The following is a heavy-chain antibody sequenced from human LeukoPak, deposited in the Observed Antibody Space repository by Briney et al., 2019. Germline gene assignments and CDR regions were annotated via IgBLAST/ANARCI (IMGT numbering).Heavy chain of an antibody. V-gene: IGHV3-30*18. Sequence: GGPLRLSCAASGFTFSSYGMHWVRQAPGKGLEWVAIISYDGSNQYYADSVKGRFTISRDNSKNTLYVQMNSLRADDTAVYYCAKDDGGYSYGVDYWGQGTLVTVSS. CDR2: ISYDGSNQ. J-gene: IGHJ4*02. D-gene: IGHD5-18*01. CDR3: AKDDGGYSYGVDY. CDR1: GFTFSSYG.